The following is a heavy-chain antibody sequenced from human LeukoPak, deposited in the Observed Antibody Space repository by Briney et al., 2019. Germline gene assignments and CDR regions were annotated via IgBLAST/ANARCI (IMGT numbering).Heavy chain of an antibody. J-gene: IGHJ5*02. Sequence: GASVKVSCKASGYTFTGYYMHWVRQAPGQGLEWMGWINPNSGGTNYAQKFQGRVTMTRDTSISTAYMELSRLRSDDTAVYYCARDRPYSGSSYHTTDPWGQGTLVTVSS. D-gene: IGHD1-26*01. CDR3: ARDRPYSGSSYHTTDP. CDR2: INPNSGGT. V-gene: IGHV1-2*02. CDR1: GYTFTGYY.